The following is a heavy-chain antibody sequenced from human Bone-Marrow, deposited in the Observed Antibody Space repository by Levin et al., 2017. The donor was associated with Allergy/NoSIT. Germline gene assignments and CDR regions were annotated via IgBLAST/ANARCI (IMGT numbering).Heavy chain of an antibody. Sequence: PGESLKISCAASGFTFSSYAMSWVRQAPGKGLEWVSAISGSGGSTYYADSVKGRFTISRDNSKNTLYLQMNSLRAEDTAVYYCAKGGGVRFDYWGQGTLVTVSS. CDR2: ISGSGGST. D-gene: IGHD3-16*01. V-gene: IGHV3-23*01. CDR3: AKGGGVRFDY. J-gene: IGHJ4*02. CDR1: GFTFSSYA.